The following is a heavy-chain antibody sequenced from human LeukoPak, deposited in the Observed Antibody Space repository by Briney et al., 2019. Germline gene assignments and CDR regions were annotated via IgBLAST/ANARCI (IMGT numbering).Heavy chain of an antibody. CDR2: ISSINI. J-gene: IGHJ4*02. V-gene: IGHV3-21*05. CDR3: ARDKDWGFDF. D-gene: IGHD7-27*01. Sequence: GGSLRLSCVASGFTFSSYSMNWVRQAPGKGLEWVSYISSINIYYADSLKGRFTISRDNAKNSVYLQMNSLRDEDTAIYYCARDKDWGFDFWGQGTLVTVSS. CDR1: GFTFSSYS.